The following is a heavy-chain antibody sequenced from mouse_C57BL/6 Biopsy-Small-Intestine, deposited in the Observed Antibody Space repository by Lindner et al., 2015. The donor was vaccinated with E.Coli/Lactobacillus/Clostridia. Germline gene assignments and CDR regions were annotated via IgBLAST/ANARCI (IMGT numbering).Heavy chain of an antibody. CDR1: GFNIKDYY. V-gene: IGHV14-1*01. CDR3: TTGGYWSFDV. CDR2: IDPKNGDT. J-gene: IGHJ1*03. Sequence: VQLQESGAEFVRPGASVKLSCTVSGFNIKDYYMHWVKQRTEQGLEWIGRIDPKNGDTEYAPKFQGKATMTADPSSSTAYLQLTSLTSEDTAVYYCTTGGYWSFDVWGTGTTVTVSS.